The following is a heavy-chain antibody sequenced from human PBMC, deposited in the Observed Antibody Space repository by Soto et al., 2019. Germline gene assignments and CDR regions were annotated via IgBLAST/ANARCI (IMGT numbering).Heavy chain of an antibody. V-gene: IGHV3-20*01. CDR3: ARTIKEGRFGVDYHDAFDI. CDR1: GFTFDDYG. D-gene: IGHD3-3*01. CDR2: INWNGGST. Sequence: PGGSLRLSCAASGFTFDDYGMSWVRQAPGKGLEWVSGINWNGGSTGYADSVKGRFTISRDNAKNSLYLQMNSLRAEDTALYHCARTIKEGRFGVDYHDAFDIWGQGTMVTVSS. J-gene: IGHJ3*02.